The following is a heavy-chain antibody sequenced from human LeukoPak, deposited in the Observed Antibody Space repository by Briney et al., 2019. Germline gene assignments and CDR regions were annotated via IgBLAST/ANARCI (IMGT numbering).Heavy chain of an antibody. Sequence: SVKVSCKASGGTLSNYAISWVRQAPGQGLEWMGGIIPIFGTADYAQKFQGRVTITADESTSTAYMELSSLRAEDTAVYYCARDLLGSVTSYSSGAWDYWGQGTLVTVSS. CDR3: ARDLLGSVTSYSSGAWDY. CDR2: IIPIFGTA. V-gene: IGHV1-69*13. D-gene: IGHD3-9*01. J-gene: IGHJ4*02. CDR1: GGTLSNYA.